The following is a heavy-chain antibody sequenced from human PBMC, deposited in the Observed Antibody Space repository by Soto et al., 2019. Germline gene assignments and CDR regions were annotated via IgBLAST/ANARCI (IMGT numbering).Heavy chain of an antibody. Sequence: PSETLSLTCTVSGGSISSGGYYWSWIRQHPGKGLEWIGYIYYSGSTYYNPSLKSRVTISVDTSKNQFSLKLSSVTAADTAVYYCARDRRTPRDYYYGMDVWGQGTTVTVSS. CDR1: GGSISSGGYY. J-gene: IGHJ6*02. CDR3: ARDRRTPRDYYYGMDV. CDR2: IYYSGST. V-gene: IGHV4-31*03.